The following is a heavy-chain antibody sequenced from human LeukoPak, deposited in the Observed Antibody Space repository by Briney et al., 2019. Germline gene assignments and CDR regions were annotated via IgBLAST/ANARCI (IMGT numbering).Heavy chain of an antibody. D-gene: IGHD3-16*02. V-gene: IGHV3-74*01. J-gene: IGHJ3*02. CDR1: GFTFSSSW. CDR2: INSDGSST. CDR3: ARVVGRYYDYVWGSYRIDNDAFDI. Sequence: GGSLRLSCAASGFTFSSSWMHWVRQAPGKGLVWVSRINSDGSSTSYADSVKGRFTISRDNAKNTLYLQMNSLRAEDTAVYYCARVVGRYYDYVWGSYRIDNDAFDIWGQGTMVTVSS.